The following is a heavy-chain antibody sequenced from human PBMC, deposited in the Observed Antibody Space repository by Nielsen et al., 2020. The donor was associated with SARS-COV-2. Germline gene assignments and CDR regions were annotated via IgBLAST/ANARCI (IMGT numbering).Heavy chain of an antibody. CDR3: ARLGTAAGLDY. Sequence: GESLKISCAASGFTFSSCSMNWVRQAPGKGLEWVSSISSSSSYIYYADSVKGRFTISRDNAKNSLYLQMNSLRAEDTAVYYCARLGTAAGLDYWGQGTLVTVSS. J-gene: IGHJ4*02. D-gene: IGHD6-13*01. CDR1: GFTFSSCS. CDR2: ISSSSSYI. V-gene: IGHV3-21*01.